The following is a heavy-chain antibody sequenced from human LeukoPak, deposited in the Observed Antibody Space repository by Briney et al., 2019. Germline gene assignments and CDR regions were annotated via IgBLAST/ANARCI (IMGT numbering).Heavy chain of an antibody. J-gene: IGHJ3*02. V-gene: IGHV4-59*01. Sequence: SETLSLTCTVSGGSISSYYWSWIRQPPGKGLEWIGYIHYSGSTNYNPSLKSRVTISVDTSKNQFSLKLSSVTAADTAVYYCARGSSGSYWAFDIWGQGTMVTVSS. CDR2: IHYSGST. CDR3: ARGSSGSYWAFDI. D-gene: IGHD1-26*01. CDR1: GGSISSYY.